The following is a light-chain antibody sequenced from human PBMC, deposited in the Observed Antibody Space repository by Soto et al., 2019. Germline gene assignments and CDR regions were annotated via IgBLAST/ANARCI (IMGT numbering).Light chain of an antibody. CDR2: DAS. J-gene: IGKJ1*01. CDR3: QPCNSYSRP. V-gene: IGKV1-5*01. CDR1: QSISSW. Sequence: DIELSQSPFTLAASVGDRVTITCRASQSISSWLAWYEQKTGKAPKLLIYDASSLETGVPSRFRGSGSETEFTLSFSRLQPDDSGTYYCQPCNSYSRPFGQGTKV.